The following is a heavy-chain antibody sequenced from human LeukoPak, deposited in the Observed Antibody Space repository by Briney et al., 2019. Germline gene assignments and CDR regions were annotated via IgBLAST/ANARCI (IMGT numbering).Heavy chain of an antibody. Sequence: GKSLRLSCAASGFTFSKHVMHWVRQSPGKGLEWVAVMWFDGSNKYYADSVKGRFTISRDNSQNTLYLLMDSLRAEDTAVYYCARGAYTSSWYRFFDSWGQGTLVTVSS. V-gene: IGHV3-33*01. CDR2: MWFDGSNK. CDR3: ARGAYTSSWYRFFDS. J-gene: IGHJ4*02. CDR1: GFTFSKHV. D-gene: IGHD6-13*01.